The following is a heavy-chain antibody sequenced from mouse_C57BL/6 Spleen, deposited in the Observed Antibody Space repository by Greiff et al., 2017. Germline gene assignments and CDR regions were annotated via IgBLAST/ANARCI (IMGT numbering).Heavy chain of an antibody. CDR2: IRSKSSNSAT. D-gene: IGHD1-1*01. V-gene: IGHV10-3*01. J-gene: IGHJ2*01. CDR3: VREEYYGSSYYFDY. CDR1: GFTFNTYA. Sequence: EVQLVESGGGLVQPKGSLKLSCAASGFTFNTYAMHWVRQAPGKGLEWVARIRSKSSNSATYYADSVKDRFTISRDDSQSMLYLQMNNLKTEDTAMYYCVREEYYGSSYYFDYWGQGTTLTVSS.